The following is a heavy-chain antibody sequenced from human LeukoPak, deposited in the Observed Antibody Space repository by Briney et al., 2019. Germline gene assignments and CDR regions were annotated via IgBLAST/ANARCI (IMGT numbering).Heavy chain of an antibody. CDR3: AIYDSSGYYYFDY. D-gene: IGHD3-22*01. CDR2: LSSSGDDA. Sequence: PGGSLRLSCAASGFTFSNYNMNWVRQAPGKGLEWVSSLSSSGDDALYADSVKGRFIISRDNAKNSLYLLMYSLRAEDTAVYYCAIYDSSGYYYFDYWGQGTLVTVSS. J-gene: IGHJ4*02. V-gene: IGHV3-21*01. CDR1: GFTFSNYN.